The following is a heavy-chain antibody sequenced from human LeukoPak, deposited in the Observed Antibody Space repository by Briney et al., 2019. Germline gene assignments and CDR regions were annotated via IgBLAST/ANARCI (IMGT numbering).Heavy chain of an antibody. CDR2: IDTDGGDT. CDR3: ARDRIKSGSYYFDY. D-gene: IGHD1-26*01. CDR1: GFSFISYW. J-gene: IGHJ4*02. V-gene: IGHV3-74*01. Sequence: GGSLRLSCATSGFSFISYWMHWVRQTPGKRLVWVSYIDTDGGDTNYADSVKGRFTISRDNAKNSMYLQMNSLRAEDTAVYYCARDRIKSGSYYFDYWGQGTLVTVSS.